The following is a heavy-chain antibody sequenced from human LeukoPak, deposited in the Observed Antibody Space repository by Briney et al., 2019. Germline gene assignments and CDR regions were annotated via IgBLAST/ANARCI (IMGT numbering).Heavy chain of an antibody. CDR3: ARVGRTEEGGYSYYYIDV. Sequence: PSETLSLTCAVYGGSFSGYYWSWIRQPPGKGLEWIGEINHSGSTNYNPSLKSRVTISVDTSKNQFSLKLSSVTAADTAVYYCARVGRTEEGGYSYYYIDVWGYGTTVTVSS. D-gene: IGHD4-11*01. CDR1: GGSFSGYY. J-gene: IGHJ6*03. V-gene: IGHV4-34*01. CDR2: INHSGST.